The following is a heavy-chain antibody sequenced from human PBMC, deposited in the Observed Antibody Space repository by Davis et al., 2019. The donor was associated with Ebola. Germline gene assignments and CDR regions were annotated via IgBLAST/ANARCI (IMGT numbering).Heavy chain of an antibody. CDR1: GYTFTSYG. D-gene: IGHD3-3*01. Sequence: AASVKVSCKASGYTFTSYGISWVRQAPGQGLEWMGWISGYNGNTNYAQKFQGRVTMTTDTSTSTTYMELRSLRSDDTAVYYCARDRFIWPMDVWGQGTTVTVSS. CDR3: ARDRFIWPMDV. J-gene: IGHJ6*02. V-gene: IGHV1-18*01. CDR2: ISGYNGNT.